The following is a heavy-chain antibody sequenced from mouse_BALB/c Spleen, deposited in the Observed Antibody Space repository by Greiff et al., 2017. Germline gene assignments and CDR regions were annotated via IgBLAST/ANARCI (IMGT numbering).Heavy chain of an antibody. CDR2: IYPGSGST. V-gene: IGHV1S22*01. D-gene: IGHD1-1*01. CDR3: TRGDYYGSSYPY. Sequence: LQQPGSELVRPGASVKLSCKASGYTFTSYWMHWVKQRPGLGLEWIGNIYPGSGSTNYDEKFKSKATLTVDTSSSTAYMQLSSLTSEDSAVYYCTRGDYYGSSYPYWGQGTTLTVSS. J-gene: IGHJ2*01. CDR1: GYTFTSYW.